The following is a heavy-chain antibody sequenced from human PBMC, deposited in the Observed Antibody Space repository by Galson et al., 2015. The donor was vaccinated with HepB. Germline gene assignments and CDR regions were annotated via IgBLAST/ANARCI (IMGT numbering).Heavy chain of an antibody. CDR1: RYTFTKFG. Sequence: SVKVSCKAYRYTFTKFGISWVRQAPGQGLEWMGWINPSNGNTNCAQKFQGRVIMTTDTSTSTAYMELRSLRSDDTAVYYCARGGMATIGGPTFDYWGQGTLVTVSS. CDR3: ARGGMATIGGPTFDY. V-gene: IGHV1-18*01. CDR2: INPSNGNT. D-gene: IGHD5-24*01. J-gene: IGHJ4*02.